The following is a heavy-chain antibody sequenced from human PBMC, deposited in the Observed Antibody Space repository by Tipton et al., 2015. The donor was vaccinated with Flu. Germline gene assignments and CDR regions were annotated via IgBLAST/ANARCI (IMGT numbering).Heavy chain of an antibody. J-gene: IGHJ1*01. V-gene: IGHV4-4*07. CDR2: IYTSGST. Sequence: TLSLTCTVSGGSISSYYWSWIRQPAGRGLEWIGRIYTSGSTNYNPSLKSRVTMSVDTSNNQFSLKLTSVSAADTAVYYCAKSGSYLEYLQHWGQGTLVTVSS. CDR1: GGSISSYY. CDR3: AKSGSYLEYLQH. D-gene: IGHD1-26*01.